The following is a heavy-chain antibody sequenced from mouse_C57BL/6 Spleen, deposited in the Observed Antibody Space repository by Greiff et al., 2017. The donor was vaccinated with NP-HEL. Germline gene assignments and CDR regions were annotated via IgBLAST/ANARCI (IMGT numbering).Heavy chain of an antibody. Sequence: EVHLVESGGGLVQPGGSLSLSCAASGFTFTDYYMSWVRQPPGKALEWLGFIRNKANGYTTEYSASVKGRFTISRDNSQSILYLQMNALRAEDSATYYCARYGFYYYAMDYWGQGTSVTVSS. J-gene: IGHJ4*01. CDR2: IRNKANGYTT. CDR3: ARYGFYYYAMDY. V-gene: IGHV7-3*01. CDR1: GFTFTDYY.